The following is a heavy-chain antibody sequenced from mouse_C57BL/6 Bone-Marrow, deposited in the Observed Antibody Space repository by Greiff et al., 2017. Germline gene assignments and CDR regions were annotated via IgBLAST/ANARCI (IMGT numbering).Heavy chain of an antibody. Sequence: VQLQQSGPVLVKPGASVKMSCKASGYTFTDYYMNWVKQSHGKSLEWIGVINPYNGGTSYNQKFKGKATLTVDKSSSPAYMELNSLTSEDSAVYYCARGGGISPSLWYFEFWGTGTTVTVSS. J-gene: IGHJ1*03. CDR3: ARGGGISPSLWYFEF. V-gene: IGHV1-19*01. D-gene: IGHD1-1*01. CDR1: GYTFTDYY. CDR2: INPYNGGT.